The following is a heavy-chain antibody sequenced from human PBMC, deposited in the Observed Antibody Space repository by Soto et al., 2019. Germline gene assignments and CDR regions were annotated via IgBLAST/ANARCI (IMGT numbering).Heavy chain of an antibody. D-gene: IGHD6-13*01. CDR2: INHSGST. J-gene: IGHJ4*02. Sequence: SETLSLTCAVYGGSFSGYYWSWIRQPPGKGLEWIGEINHSGSTNYNPSLKSRVTISVDTSKNQFSLKLSSVTAADTAVYYCARGREQQLVSHWGQGTLVTVSS. CDR3: ARGREQQLVSH. V-gene: IGHV4-34*01. CDR1: GGSFSGYY.